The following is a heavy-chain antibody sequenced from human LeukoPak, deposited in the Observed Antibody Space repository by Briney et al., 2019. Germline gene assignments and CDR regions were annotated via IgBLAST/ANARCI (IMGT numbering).Heavy chain of an antibody. Sequence: HPGGSLRLSCAASGYTFSTYGIHWVRQAPGKGLAWVAFIRYDGSSKYYADSMKGRFSISRDNSKNTLYLEMNSLRAEDTAVYYCAKDRVGFLGLFDYWGQGTLVTVSS. CDR2: IRYDGSSK. D-gene: IGHD3/OR15-3a*01. V-gene: IGHV3-30*02. J-gene: IGHJ4*02. CDR1: GYTFSTYG. CDR3: AKDRVGFLGLFDY.